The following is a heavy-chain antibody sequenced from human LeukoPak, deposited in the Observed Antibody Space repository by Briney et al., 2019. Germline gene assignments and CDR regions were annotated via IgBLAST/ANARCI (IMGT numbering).Heavy chain of an antibody. CDR2: ISWDGTST. J-gene: IGHJ6*03. CDR1: GFNFDLYT. Sequence: GGPLRLSCAASGFNFDLYTMHWVRQAPGEGLEWVSLISWDGTSTNYADSVMGRFTISRDNSKNSLYLQMNSLRTEDSALYYCTKGADTMYLYYYMDVWGKGTTVTISS. CDR3: TKGADTMYLYYYMDV. D-gene: IGHD3-10*02. V-gene: IGHV3-43*01.